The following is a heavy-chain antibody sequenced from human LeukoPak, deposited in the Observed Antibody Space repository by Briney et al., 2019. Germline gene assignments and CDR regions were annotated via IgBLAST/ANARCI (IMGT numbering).Heavy chain of an antibody. D-gene: IGHD1-1*01. V-gene: IGHV1-18*01. CDR3: ARGDNYKMLYYFEY. CDR1: GYIFASYY. J-gene: IGHJ4*02. Sequence: ASVKVSCKASGYIFASYYINWVRQAPGQGVEWMGWISGYNGRTDYAQMLQGRVTMTTDTSTSTAYMELRGLTSDDTAVYYCARGDNYKMLYYFEYWGQGTLVAVSS. CDR2: ISGYNGRT.